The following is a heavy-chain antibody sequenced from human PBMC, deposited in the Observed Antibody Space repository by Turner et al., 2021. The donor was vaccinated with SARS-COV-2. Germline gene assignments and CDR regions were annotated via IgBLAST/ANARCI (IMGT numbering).Heavy chain of an antibody. CDR2: IYHSGNT. CDR1: GGSISSSNW. D-gene: IGHD6-13*01. V-gene: IGHV4-4*01. Sequence: QVQLQESGPGLMKPTGSLSLTCSVSGGSISSSNWWSWVRQPPGKGLEWIGEIYHSGNTNYYTSLTIRVTISVDKSKNQFSLKLTSVTAADTAVYVCSRRTQGYFNYGMDVWGQGTTVTVSS. J-gene: IGHJ6*02. CDR3: SRRTQGYFNYGMDV.